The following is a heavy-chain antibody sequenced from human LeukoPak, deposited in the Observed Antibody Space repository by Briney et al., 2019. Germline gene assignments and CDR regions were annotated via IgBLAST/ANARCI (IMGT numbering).Heavy chain of an antibody. V-gene: IGHV3-30*04. CDR2: ISYDGSNK. D-gene: IGHD2-8*02. CDR3: ATYRQVLLPFES. J-gene: IGHJ4*02. Sequence: AGGSLRLSCAASGFTFSSYAMHWVRQAPGKGLEWVAVISYDGSNKYYADSVKGRFTISRDNSKNTLYLQTNSLRAEDTAIYYCATYRQVLLPFESWGQGTLVTVSS. CDR1: GFTFSSYA.